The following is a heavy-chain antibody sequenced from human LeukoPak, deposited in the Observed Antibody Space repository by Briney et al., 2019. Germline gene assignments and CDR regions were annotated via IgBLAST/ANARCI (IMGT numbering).Heavy chain of an antibody. J-gene: IGHJ5*02. Sequence: SETLSLTCTVSGGSISSYYWSWIRQPPGKGLEWIGYIYYSGSTNYNPSLKSRVTISVDTSKNQFSLKLSSVTAADTAVYYCARGFSNWGSAGWFDPWGQGTLVTVSS. CDR1: GGSISSYY. CDR2: IYYSGST. V-gene: IGHV4-59*01. D-gene: IGHD7-27*01. CDR3: ARGFSNWGSAGWFDP.